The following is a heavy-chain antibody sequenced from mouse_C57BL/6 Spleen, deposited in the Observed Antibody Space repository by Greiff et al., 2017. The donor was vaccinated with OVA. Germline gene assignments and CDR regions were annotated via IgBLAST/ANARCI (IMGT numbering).Heavy chain of an antibody. V-gene: IGHV1-50*01. Sequence: QVQLQQPGAELVKPGASVKLSCKASGYTFTSYWMLWVKQRPGQGLEWIGEIDPSDSYTNYNQKFKGKATLTVNTSSSTAYMQLSSLTSEDSAVYYCARGYYGSSPWGQGTLVTVSA. J-gene: IGHJ3*01. CDR1: GYTFTSYW. D-gene: IGHD1-1*01. CDR2: IDPSDSYT. CDR3: ARGYYGSSP.